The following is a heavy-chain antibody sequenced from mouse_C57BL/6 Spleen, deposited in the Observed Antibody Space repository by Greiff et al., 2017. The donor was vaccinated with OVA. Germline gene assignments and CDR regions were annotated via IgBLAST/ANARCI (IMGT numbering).Heavy chain of an antibody. Sequence: DVMLVESGGDLVKPGGSLKLSCAASGFTFSSYGMSWVRQTPDKRLEWVATISSGGSYTDYPDSVKGRFTISRDNAKNTLYLQMSSLKSEDTAMYYCARQGLTNYFDYWGQGTTLTVSS. CDR2: ISSGGSYT. CDR1: GFTFSSYG. CDR3: ARQGLTNYFDY. J-gene: IGHJ2*01. V-gene: IGHV5-6*02.